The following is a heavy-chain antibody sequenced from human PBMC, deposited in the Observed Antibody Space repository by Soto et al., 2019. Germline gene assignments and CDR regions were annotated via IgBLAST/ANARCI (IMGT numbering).Heavy chain of an antibody. Sequence: KPSETLSLTCAVYGGSFSGYYWSWVRQPPGKGLEWIGEINHSGSTKYNPSLKSRVTISVDTSKNQFSLKLSSVTAADTAVFFCARSIQLWTPFDYWGQGTLVTVSS. CDR3: ARSIQLWTPFDY. J-gene: IGHJ4*02. CDR1: GGSFSGYY. V-gene: IGHV4-34*01. CDR2: INHSGST. D-gene: IGHD5-18*01.